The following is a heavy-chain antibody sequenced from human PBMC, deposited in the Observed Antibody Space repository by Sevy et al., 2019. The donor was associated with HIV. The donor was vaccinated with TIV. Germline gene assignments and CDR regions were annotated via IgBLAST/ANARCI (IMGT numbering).Heavy chain of an antibody. CDR3: ARRITMVRGVIHRFYYFDY. CDR1: GGSISSSSYY. Sequence: SETPSLTCTVSGGSISSSSYYWGWIRQPPGKGLEWIGSIYYSGSTYYNPSLKSRVTISVDTSKNQFSLKLSSVTAADTAVYYCARRITMVRGVIHRFYYFDYWGQGTLVTVSS. V-gene: IGHV4-39*01. J-gene: IGHJ4*02. CDR2: IYYSGST. D-gene: IGHD3-10*01.